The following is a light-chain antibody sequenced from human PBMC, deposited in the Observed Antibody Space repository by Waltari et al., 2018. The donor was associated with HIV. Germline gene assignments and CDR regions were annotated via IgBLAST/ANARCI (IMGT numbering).Light chain of an antibody. Sequence: SYELTQPPSVSVPPGQTARLTFSGTALPQKYAYWYQQKSGQATVLVIYEDSKRPPGIPERFSGSSSGTVATLTISGAQVEDEADYYCYSTDSSDWVFGGGTKLTVL. CDR2: EDS. CDR3: YSTDSSDWV. CDR1: ALPQKY. V-gene: IGLV3-10*01. J-gene: IGLJ3*02.